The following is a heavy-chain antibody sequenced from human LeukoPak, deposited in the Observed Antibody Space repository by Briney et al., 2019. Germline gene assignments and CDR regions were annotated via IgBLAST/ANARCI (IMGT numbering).Heavy chain of an antibody. J-gene: IGHJ4*02. Sequence: GGSLRLSCAPSGFIVSNNYMTWVRQAPGKGLEWVSVIYSGGSTYYADSVKGRFTISRDNSKNALYLQMNSLRAEDTAVYYCATRVSTSRSFDYWGQGTLVTVSS. CDR2: IYSGGST. V-gene: IGHV3-53*01. CDR3: ATRVSTSRSFDY. CDR1: GFIVSNNY.